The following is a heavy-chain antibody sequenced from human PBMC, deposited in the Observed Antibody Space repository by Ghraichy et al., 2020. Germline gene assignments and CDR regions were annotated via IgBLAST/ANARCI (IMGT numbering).Heavy chain of an antibody. Sequence: SVKVSCKASGGTFSSYAISWVRQAPGQGLEWMGGIIPIFGTANYAQKFQGRVTITADESTSTAYMELSSLRSEDTAVYYCAIIAARTYYYYYGMDVWGQGTTVTVSS. D-gene: IGHD6-6*01. CDR2: IIPIFGTA. V-gene: IGHV1-69*13. CDR1: GGTFSSYA. CDR3: AIIAARTYYYYYGMDV. J-gene: IGHJ6*02.